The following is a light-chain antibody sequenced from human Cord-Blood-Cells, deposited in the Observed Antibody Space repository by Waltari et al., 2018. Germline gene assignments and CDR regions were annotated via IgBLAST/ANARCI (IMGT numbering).Light chain of an antibody. V-gene: IGKV1-33*01. CDR3: QQYDNLGFT. CDR1: PDISNY. Sequence: DIQMTQSPSSLSASVGDRVTINCQASPDISNYLNWYHQKPGKAPKPLIYDASNLETGVPSRFRGSGSGTDFTFTISSLQPEDIATYYCQQYDNLGFTFGPGTKVDIK. CDR2: DAS. J-gene: IGKJ3*01.